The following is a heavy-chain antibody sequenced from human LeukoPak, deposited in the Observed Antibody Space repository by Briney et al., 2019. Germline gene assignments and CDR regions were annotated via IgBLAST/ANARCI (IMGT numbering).Heavy chain of an antibody. CDR3: ARTYYDFWSGYYHYFDY. V-gene: IGHV4-61*01. CDR2: IYYSGST. CDR1: GGSVSSGSYY. J-gene: IGHJ4*02. Sequence: SETLSLTCTVSGGSVSSGSYYWSWIRQPPGKGLEWIGYIYYSGSTNYNPSLKSRVTISVDTSKNQLSLKLSSVTAADTAVYYCARTYYDFWSGYYHYFDYWGQGTLVTVSS. D-gene: IGHD3-3*01.